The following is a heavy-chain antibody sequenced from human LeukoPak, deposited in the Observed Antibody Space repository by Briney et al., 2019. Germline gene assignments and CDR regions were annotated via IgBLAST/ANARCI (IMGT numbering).Heavy chain of an antibody. CDR3: ARGHWGLDY. J-gene: IGHJ4*02. D-gene: IGHD7-27*01. V-gene: IGHV3-11*04. Sequence: GGSLRLSCAASGFTFSDHYMTWIRQAPGKGLETVSYIYNGGDTIYYADSVRGRFTISRDNAESSLYLQMNSLRAEDTAVYYCARGHWGLDYWGRGTLVTVSS. CDR2: IYNGGDTI. CDR1: GFTFSDHY.